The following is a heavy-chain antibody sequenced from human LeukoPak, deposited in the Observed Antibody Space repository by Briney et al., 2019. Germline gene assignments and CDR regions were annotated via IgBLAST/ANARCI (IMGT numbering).Heavy chain of an antibody. CDR3: AKGYYDYVWGSYYFDY. CDR1: GFTFSGYA. Sequence: GGSLRLSCAASGFTFSGYAMSWVRQAPGKGLEWVSAISGSGGSTYYADSVKGRFTISRDNSRDTLYLQMNSLRAEDTAVYYCAKGYYDYVWGSYYFDYWGQGTLVTVSS. V-gene: IGHV3-23*01. D-gene: IGHD3-16*01. CDR2: ISGSGGST. J-gene: IGHJ4*02.